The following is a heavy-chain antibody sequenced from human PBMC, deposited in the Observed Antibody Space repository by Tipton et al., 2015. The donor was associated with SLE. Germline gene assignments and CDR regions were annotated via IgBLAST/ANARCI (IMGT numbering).Heavy chain of an antibody. CDR3: ARDSLRYSDIVATTAHY. Sequence: SLRLSCAASGFTFSSYWMSWVRQAPGKGLEWVANIKQDGSEKYYVDSVKGRFTISRDNAKNSLYLQMNSLRAEDTALYYCARDSLRYSDIVATTAHYWGQGTLVTVSS. D-gene: IGHD5-12*01. CDR1: GFTFSSYW. CDR2: IKQDGSEK. J-gene: IGHJ4*02. V-gene: IGHV3-7*05.